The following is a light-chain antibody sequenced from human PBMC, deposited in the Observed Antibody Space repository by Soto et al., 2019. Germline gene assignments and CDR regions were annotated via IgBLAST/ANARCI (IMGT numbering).Light chain of an antibody. CDR1: SSDVGGYNY. CDR2: DVN. CDR3: SSYTSSSTLGV. V-gene: IGLV2-14*03. Sequence: QPVLTQPASESGSPGQSITISCTGSSSDVGGYNYVSWYQQHPGKAPKLIIYDVNNRPSGVSDRFSGSKSGNTASLTISGLQAEDEADYYCSSYTSSSTLGVFGGGTKLTVL. J-gene: IGLJ3*02.